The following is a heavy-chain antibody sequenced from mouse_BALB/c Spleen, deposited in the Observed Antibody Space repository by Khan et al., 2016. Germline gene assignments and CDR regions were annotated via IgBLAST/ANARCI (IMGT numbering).Heavy chain of an antibody. Sequence: EVQLQESGPSLVKPSQTLSLTCSVTGDSITRGYWNWIRKFPGNKLEFMGYISYSGSSNYNPSLRSRISITRDTSKNQYYLQLNSAITEDTATYYCARGYYAMDYWGQGASVTVSS. CDR2: ISYSGSS. CDR1: GDSITRGY. CDR3: ARGYYAMDY. J-gene: IGHJ4*01. V-gene: IGHV3-8*02.